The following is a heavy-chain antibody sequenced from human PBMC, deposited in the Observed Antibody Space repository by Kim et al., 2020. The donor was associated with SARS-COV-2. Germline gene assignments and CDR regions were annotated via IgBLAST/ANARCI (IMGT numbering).Heavy chain of an antibody. CDR1: GGSISNYY. CDR3: ARGTIVAPIYRLGP. D-gene: IGHD5-12*01. J-gene: IGHJ5*02. CDR2: IYYSGGTT. V-gene: IGHV4-59*13. Sequence: SETLSLTCTVSGGSISNYYWSWFRQPPGKGLEWIGDIYYSGGTTKYNPPLKSRVTMSVDTTKHLFSLRLTSVAAADTAEYYSARGTIVAPIYRLGPWAQG.